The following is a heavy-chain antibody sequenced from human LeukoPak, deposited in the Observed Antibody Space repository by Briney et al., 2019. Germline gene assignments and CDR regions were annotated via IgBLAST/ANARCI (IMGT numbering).Heavy chain of an antibody. V-gene: IGHV3-23*01. CDR3: AKSSAPGGYYYYGMDV. D-gene: IGHD6-19*01. CDR1: EVTFSTYA. CDR2: ISGDGGIT. Sequence: PGGSLRLSCAASEVTFSTYAMSWGRQAPGKGLECVSGISGDGGITYYAGSVRGRFTISRDNSKNTLFLQMNSLRAEDTAIYYCAKSSAPGGYYYYGMDVWGQGTTVTVSS. J-gene: IGHJ6*02.